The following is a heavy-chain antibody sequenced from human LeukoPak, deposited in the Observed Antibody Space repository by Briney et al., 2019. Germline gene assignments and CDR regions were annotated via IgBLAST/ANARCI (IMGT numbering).Heavy chain of an antibody. V-gene: IGHV1-18*04. CDR3: ARENNWNYRGGDWFDP. J-gene: IGHJ5*02. Sequence: GASVKVSCKASGYTFTSYYMHWVRQAPGQGLEWMAWIRVNSGDTKYAQKFQGRVTMTTDTSTSTAYMELRSLRSDDTAVYYCARENNWNYRGGDWFDPWGQGTLVTVSS. D-gene: IGHD1-7*01. CDR1: GYTFTSYY. CDR2: IRVNSGDT.